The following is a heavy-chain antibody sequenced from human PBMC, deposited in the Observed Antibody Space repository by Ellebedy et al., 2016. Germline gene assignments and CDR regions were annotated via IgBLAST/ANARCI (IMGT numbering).Heavy chain of an antibody. CDR2: ISANSDIT. CDR3: REGHYADL. V-gene: IGHV3-23*01. D-gene: IGHD4-17*01. CDR1: GLSFNTFF. J-gene: IGHJ5*02. Sequence: GESLKISXTASGLSFNTFFMSWVRQAPGKVLEWVSTISANSDITRYADSVKGRFTVSRDNSRNTVYLRMNNLRVEDTALYYCREGHYADLWGQGTLVTVSS.